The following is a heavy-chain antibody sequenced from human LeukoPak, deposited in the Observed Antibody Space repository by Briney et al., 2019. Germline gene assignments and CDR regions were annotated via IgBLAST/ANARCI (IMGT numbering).Heavy chain of an antibody. CDR1: GGSISSSSYY. J-gene: IGHJ3*02. CDR3: AAFLLQQINVFDI. CDR2: IYYSGST. D-gene: IGHD1-1*01. Sequence: SETLSLTCTVSGGSISSSSYYWGWIRQPPGKGLEWIGSIYYSGSTYYNPSLKSRVTVSVDTSKNQFSLKLSSVTAADTAVYYCAAFLLQQINVFDIWGQGTMVIVSS. V-gene: IGHV4-39*07.